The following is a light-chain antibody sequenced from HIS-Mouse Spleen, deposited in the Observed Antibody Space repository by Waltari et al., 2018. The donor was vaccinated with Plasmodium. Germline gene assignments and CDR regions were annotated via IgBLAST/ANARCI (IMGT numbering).Light chain of an antibody. CDR2: DVS. Sequence: QSALTQPASVSGSPGQSITISCTGTSSDVGGYNYVSWYQQHPGKAPTLMIYDVSNRPSGVSNRFSVSKSGNTASLTISGLQAEDEADYYCSSYTSSSTLNYVFGTGTKVTVL. V-gene: IGLV2-14*03. CDR3: SSYTSSSTLNYV. J-gene: IGLJ1*01. CDR1: SSDVGGYNY.